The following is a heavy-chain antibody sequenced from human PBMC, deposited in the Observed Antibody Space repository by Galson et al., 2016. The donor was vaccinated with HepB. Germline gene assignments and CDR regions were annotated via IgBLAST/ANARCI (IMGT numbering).Heavy chain of an antibody. J-gene: IGHJ6*02. Sequence: SVKVSCKASGYTFTSYDIKWVRQATGQGFEWTGWMNPNTGNTGYAQKFQGRVSMSTDTSTSTAYMELRSLRSDDTAVYYCARHRGSKYAMDVWGQGTTVTVSS. V-gene: IGHV1-8*01. CDR1: GYTFTSYD. CDR2: MNPNTGNT. CDR3: ARHRGSKYAMDV. D-gene: IGHD1-26*01.